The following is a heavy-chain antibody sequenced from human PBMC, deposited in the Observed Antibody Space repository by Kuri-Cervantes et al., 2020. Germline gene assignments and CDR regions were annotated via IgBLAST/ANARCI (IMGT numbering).Heavy chain of an antibody. D-gene: IGHD3-10*01. CDR1: GYSFTTYW. Sequence: KVSCKVSGYSFTTYWIGWVRQMPGKGLEWMGIIYPRDSTVRYNPSFQGQVTISVDKSISTAYLQWNSLRASDTAMYYCARRQLRLDYWGQGTLVTVSS. J-gene: IGHJ4*02. CDR3: ARRQLRLDY. CDR2: IYPRDSTV. V-gene: IGHV5-51*01.